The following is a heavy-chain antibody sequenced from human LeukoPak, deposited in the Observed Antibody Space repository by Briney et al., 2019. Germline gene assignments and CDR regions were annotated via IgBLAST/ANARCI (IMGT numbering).Heavy chain of an antibody. V-gene: IGHV4-59*01. CDR3: ARGATIPNRFDY. CDR1: GGSISSYY. D-gene: IGHD5-12*01. CDR2: IYYSGST. Sequence: SETLSLTCTVSGGSISSYYWSWIRQPPGKGLEWIGYIYYSGSTNYNPSLKSRVTILVHTSKNQFSLKLSSVTAADTAVYYCARGATIPNRFDYWGQGTLVTVSS. J-gene: IGHJ4*02.